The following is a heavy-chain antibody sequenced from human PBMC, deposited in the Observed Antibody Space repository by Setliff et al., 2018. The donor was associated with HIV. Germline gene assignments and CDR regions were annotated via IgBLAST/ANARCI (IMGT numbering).Heavy chain of an antibody. V-gene: IGHV4-39*07. CDR2: IYYSGST. J-gene: IGHJ4*02. CDR1: GGSISSHY. Sequence: PSETLSLTCTVSGGSISSHYWGWIRQPPGKGLEWIGSIYYSGSTYYNPSLKSRVTISVDKSKNQFSLKLTSVTPADTAVYYCATGIDHFWSGYVNWGQGTLVTVSS. D-gene: IGHD3-3*02. CDR3: ATGIDHFWSGYVN.